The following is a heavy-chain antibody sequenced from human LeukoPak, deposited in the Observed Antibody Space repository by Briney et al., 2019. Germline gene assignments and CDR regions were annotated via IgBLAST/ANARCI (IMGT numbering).Heavy chain of an antibody. Sequence: GGSLRLSCAASGYTFSSYSMNWVRRAPGKGLEWVSYISSSSSTIYYADSVKGGFTIPRDNAKNSLFLQMNSLRAEDTAVYYCAKGVVAGRHAFDIWGQGTMVTVSS. CDR2: ISSSSSTI. CDR1: GYTFSSYS. V-gene: IGHV3-48*04. CDR3: AKGVVAGRHAFDI. D-gene: IGHD2-15*01. J-gene: IGHJ3*02.